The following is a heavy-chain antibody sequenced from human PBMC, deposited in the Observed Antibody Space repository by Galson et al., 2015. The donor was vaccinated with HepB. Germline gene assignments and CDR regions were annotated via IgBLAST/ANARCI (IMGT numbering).Heavy chain of an antibody. CDR1: GFSLSTSGMS. D-gene: IGHD6-13*01. CDR3: ARIIPSAGNWYFDF. V-gene: IGHV2-70*11. CDR2: IDWDDDK. J-gene: IGHJ2*01. Sequence: PALVKPTQTLTLTCTFSGFSLSTSGMSVSWIRQPPGRALEWLARIDWDDDKYYTTSLKTRLTISKDTSKNQVVLTMTDMDPVDTATYYCARIIPSAGNWYFDFWGRGTLVTVSS.